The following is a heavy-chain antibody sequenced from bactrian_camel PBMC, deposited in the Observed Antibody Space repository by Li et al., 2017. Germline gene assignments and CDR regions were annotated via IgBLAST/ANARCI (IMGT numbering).Heavy chain of an antibody. CDR3: AACRSVGGSLKYNH. CDR2: ITRNGKV. CDR1: GVPLDDLTDDSD. V-gene: IGHV3S55*01. J-gene: IGHJ4*01. D-gene: IGHD5*01. Sequence: HVQLVESGGGSVQAGDTLRLSCTVSGVPLDDLTDDSDVGWYRQASENECEFVSSITRNGKVYYGDSMEGRFTISRDNTKNTLYLRMNSLKTEDTAVYYCAACRSVGGSLKYNHWGQGTQVTVS.